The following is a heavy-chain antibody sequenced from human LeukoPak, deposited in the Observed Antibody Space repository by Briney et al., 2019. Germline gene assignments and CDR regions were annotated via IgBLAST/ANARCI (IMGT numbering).Heavy chain of an antibody. CDR2: INHSGST. J-gene: IGHJ4*02. CDR3: ARNIAVAVVY. V-gene: IGHV4-34*01. Sequence: SETLSLTCAVYGGSFSGYYWSWIRQPPGKGLEWIGEINHSGSTNYNPSLKSRVTISVDTSKNQFSLKLSSVTAADTAVYYCARNIAVAVVYWGQGTLVTVPS. D-gene: IGHD6-19*01. CDR1: GGSFSGYY.